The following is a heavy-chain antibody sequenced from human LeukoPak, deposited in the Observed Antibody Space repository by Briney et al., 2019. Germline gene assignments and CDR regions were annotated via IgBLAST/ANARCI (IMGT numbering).Heavy chain of an antibody. Sequence: GGSLRLSCAASGFTFSTYWMSWVRRAPGKGLEWVANIKQDGSDKYYVDSMKGRFTISRDNAKNSLFLQMNSLRAEDTAVYYCARVRCSSNSCFPDYWGQGTLVTVSS. CDR1: GFTFSTYW. V-gene: IGHV3-7*01. CDR3: ARVRCSSNSCFPDY. D-gene: IGHD2-2*01. CDR2: IKQDGSDK. J-gene: IGHJ4*02.